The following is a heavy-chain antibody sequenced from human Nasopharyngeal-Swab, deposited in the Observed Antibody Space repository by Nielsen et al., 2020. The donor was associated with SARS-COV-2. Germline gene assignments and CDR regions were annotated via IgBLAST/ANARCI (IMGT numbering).Heavy chain of an antibody. CDR2: IIPIFGTA. CDR1: GGTFSSYA. J-gene: IGHJ6*03. CDR3: ASANPTSDIVVVPAAKYYYYYYMDV. D-gene: IGHD2-2*01. Sequence: SVKVSCKASGGTFSSYAISWVRQAPGQGLEWMGGIIPIFGTANYAQKFQGRVTITADESTSTAYMELSSLRSEDTAVYYCASANPTSDIVVVPAAKYYYYYYMDVWDKGTTVTVSS. V-gene: IGHV1-69*13.